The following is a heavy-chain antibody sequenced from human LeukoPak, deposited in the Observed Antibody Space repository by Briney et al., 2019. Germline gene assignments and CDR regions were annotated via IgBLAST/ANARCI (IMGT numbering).Heavy chain of an antibody. D-gene: IGHD2/OR15-2a*01. J-gene: IGHJ1*01. CDR3: AKDDSTTWYPYFQH. V-gene: IGHV3-30*02. CDR1: GFTFSNHG. CDR2: IQYDGNIK. Sequence: GGSLRLSCAASGFTFSNHGMHWVRQAPGKGLEWVTFIQYDGNIKYYADSVKGRFTISRDNSKNTLFLQMNSLRPEDAAVYYCAKDDSTTWYPYFQHWGQGTLVTVSS.